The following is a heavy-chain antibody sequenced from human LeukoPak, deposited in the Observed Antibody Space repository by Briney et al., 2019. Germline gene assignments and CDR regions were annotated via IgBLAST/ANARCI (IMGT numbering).Heavy chain of an antibody. V-gene: IGHV4-59*08. CDR1: GGSISSYY. CDR3: ARRNYGDYDHYFDY. J-gene: IGHJ4*02. Sequence: SETLSLTCTVSGGSISSYYWSWIRQPPGKGLEWIGCIYNSGSTNYNPSLKNRVTISGDTSRNQFSLRLSSVTAADTAVYFCARRNYGDYDHYFDYWGQGILVTVSS. CDR2: IYNSGST. D-gene: IGHD4-17*01.